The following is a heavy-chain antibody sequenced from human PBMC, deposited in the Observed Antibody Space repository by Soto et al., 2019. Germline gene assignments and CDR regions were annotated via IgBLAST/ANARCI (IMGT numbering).Heavy chain of an antibody. Sequence: PGGSLRLSCEGSGLTISNFWMSWVRQAPGRGLEWVATIKPDGSDKYYVDSVKGRFTISRDNTKNSLYLQMNSLRVEDRAVYYCARGGSYLTDYWGQGTLVTVSS. V-gene: IGHV3-7*01. J-gene: IGHJ4*02. CDR3: ARGGSYLTDY. CDR2: IKPDGSDK. D-gene: IGHD1-26*01. CDR1: GLTISNFW.